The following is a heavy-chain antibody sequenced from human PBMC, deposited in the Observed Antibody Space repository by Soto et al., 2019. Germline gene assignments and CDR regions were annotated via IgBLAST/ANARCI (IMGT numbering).Heavy chain of an antibody. J-gene: IGHJ4*02. CDR1: GLTFTNYG. CDR3: VRWYYFQPGGPFDL. V-gene: IGHV3-33*01. D-gene: IGHD2-8*02. Sequence: QVQLVESGGGVVQPGKSLRLSCEASGLTFTNYGMHWVRQAPGKGLEWVAVIWYDGGRKYYAESVKGRFTISSDNTRNALFLQMDSLRPEDTAVYYCVRWYYFQPGGPFDLWGKGTLVTVSS. CDR2: IWYDGGRK.